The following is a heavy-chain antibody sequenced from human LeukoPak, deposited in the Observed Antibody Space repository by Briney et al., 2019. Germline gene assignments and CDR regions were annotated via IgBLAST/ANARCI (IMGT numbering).Heavy chain of an antibody. CDR3: ARHLGGYYYYGMDV. CDR1: GGSISSYY. V-gene: IGHV4-59*08. D-gene: IGHD1-26*01. CDR2: IYYRGST. J-gene: IGHJ6*02. Sequence: SETLSLTCTVSGGSISSYYWSWIRQPPGKGLEWIGYIYYRGSTTYNPSLKSRVTISVDTSKNQFSLKLSSVTAADTAVYYCARHLGGYYYYGMDVWGQGTTVTVSS.